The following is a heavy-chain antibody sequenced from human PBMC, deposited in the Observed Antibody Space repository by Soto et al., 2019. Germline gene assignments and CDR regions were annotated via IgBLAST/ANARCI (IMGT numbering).Heavy chain of an antibody. V-gene: IGHV1-3*01. CDR2: INAGNGNT. CDR1: GYTFTSYA. Sequence: VASVKVSCKASGYTFTSYAMHWVRQAPGQRLEWMGWINAGNGNTKYSQKFQGRVTITRDTSASTAYMELSSLRSEDTAVYYCARPDSSGCFDYWGQGTLVTVSS. J-gene: IGHJ4*02. CDR3: ARPDSSGCFDY. D-gene: IGHD6-19*01.